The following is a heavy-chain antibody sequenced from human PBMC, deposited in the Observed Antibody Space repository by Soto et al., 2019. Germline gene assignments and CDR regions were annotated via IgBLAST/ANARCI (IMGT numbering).Heavy chain of an antibody. Sequence: ASVKVSCKASGYTFTGYYMHWVRQAPGQGLEWMGWINPNSGGTDYAQKFQGWVTMTRDTSISTAYMELSRLRSDDTAVYYCARARAYYYYGMDVWGQGTTVTVSS. CDR2: INPNSGGT. V-gene: IGHV1-2*04. J-gene: IGHJ6*02. CDR3: ARARAYYYYGMDV. CDR1: GYTFTGYY.